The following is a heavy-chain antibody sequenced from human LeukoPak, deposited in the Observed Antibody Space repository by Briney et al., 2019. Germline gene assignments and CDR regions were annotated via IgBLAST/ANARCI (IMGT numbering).Heavy chain of an antibody. J-gene: IGHJ5*02. D-gene: IGHD4-17*01. Sequence: PGGSLRLSCAASGFTFSNAWMSWVRQAPGKGLEWVALVWSDGNGKFYADSVKGRFTISRDNSKNTVYLQMNSLRAEDTAVYYCVSVLTVTFDPWGQGTLVTVSS. CDR1: GFTFSNAW. CDR3: VSVLTVTFDP. CDR2: VWSDGNGK. V-gene: IGHV3-33*08.